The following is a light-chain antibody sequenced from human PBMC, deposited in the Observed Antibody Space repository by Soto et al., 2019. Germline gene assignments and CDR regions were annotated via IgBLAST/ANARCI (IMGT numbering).Light chain of an antibody. V-gene: IGKV3-11*01. CDR2: DAS. Sequence: EIVSTQSPASLSLSPGERASLSCRASQSVSSYLAWYQQKPGQAPRLLIYDASNRATGIPARFSGSGSGTDFTLTISSLEPEDFAVYYCQQRSNWPPEITFGGGTKVDIK. CDR1: QSVSSY. CDR3: QQRSNWPPEIT. J-gene: IGKJ4*01.